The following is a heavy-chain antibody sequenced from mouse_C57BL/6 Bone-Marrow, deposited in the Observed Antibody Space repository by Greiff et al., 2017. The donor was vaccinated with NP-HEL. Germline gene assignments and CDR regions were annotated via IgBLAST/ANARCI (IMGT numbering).Heavy chain of an antibody. CDR3: ARLRLRRNWYFDV. V-gene: IGHV1-64*01. CDR1: GYTFTSYW. CDR2: IHPNSGST. D-gene: IGHD2-4*01. J-gene: IGHJ1*03. Sequence: QVQLQQPGAELVKPGASVKLSCKASGYTFTSYWMHWVKQRPGQGLEWIGMIHPNSGSTNYNEKFKSKATLTVDKSSSTAYMQLSSLTCEDSSVYYCARLRLRRNWYFDVWGTGTTVTVSS.